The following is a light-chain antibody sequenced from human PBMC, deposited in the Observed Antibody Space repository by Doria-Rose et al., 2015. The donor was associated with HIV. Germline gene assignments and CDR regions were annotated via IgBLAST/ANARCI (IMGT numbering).Light chain of an antibody. CDR3: HQYGTSWT. CDR2: DGS. J-gene: IGKJ1*01. V-gene: IGKV3-20*01. Sequence: TQSPGTLSLSPGERATLYCRASQSFSSTYLAWYQQKPGQAPSLLIYDGSTRATGIPDRFSASGSGTDFTLTINRPEPEDFALYYCHQYGTSWTFGQGTKVEI. CDR1: QSFSSTY.